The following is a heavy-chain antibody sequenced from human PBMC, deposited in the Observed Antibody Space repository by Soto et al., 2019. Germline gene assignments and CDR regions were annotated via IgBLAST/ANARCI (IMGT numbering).Heavy chain of an antibody. V-gene: IGHV4-4*07. J-gene: IGHJ5*02. D-gene: IGHD2-15*01. CDR2: IYASGST. Sequence: QVQLQESGPGLVKPSETLSLTCTVSGGSIRSYYWSWIRQSAGKGLEWIGRIYASGSTNSNPSLKSRVTMSVDTSKNQISLKLISVTAADTAMYYCARDRLVAATGNNWFDPWGQGTLVTVSS. CDR1: GGSIRSYY. CDR3: ARDRLVAATGNNWFDP.